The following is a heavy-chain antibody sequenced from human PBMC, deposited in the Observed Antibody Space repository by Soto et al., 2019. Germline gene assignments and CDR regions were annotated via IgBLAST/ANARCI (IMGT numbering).Heavy chain of an antibody. Sequence: PGGSLRLSCAASGFTFSSYGMHWVRQAPGKGLEWVAVISYDGSNKYYADSVKGRFTISRDNSKNTLYLQMNSLRAEDTAVYYCAKHLSGNYYDSSGYRPWGQGTLVTVSS. D-gene: IGHD3-22*01. CDR1: GFTFSSYG. J-gene: IGHJ5*02. V-gene: IGHV3-30*18. CDR2: ISYDGSNK. CDR3: AKHLSGNYYDSSGYRP.